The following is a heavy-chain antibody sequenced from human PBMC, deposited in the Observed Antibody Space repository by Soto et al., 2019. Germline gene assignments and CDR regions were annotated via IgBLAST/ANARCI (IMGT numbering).Heavy chain of an antibody. CDR1: GFTFSSYS. CDR3: ATEAYSSGWYDAFDI. Sequence: EVQLVESGGGLVKPGGSLRLSCAASGFTFSSYSMNWVRQAPGKGLEWVSSISSSSSYIYYADSVKGRFTISRDNAKNSLYLQMNSLRAEDTAVYYCATEAYSSGWYDAFDIWGQGTMVTVSS. V-gene: IGHV3-21*01. J-gene: IGHJ3*02. D-gene: IGHD6-19*01. CDR2: ISSSSSYI.